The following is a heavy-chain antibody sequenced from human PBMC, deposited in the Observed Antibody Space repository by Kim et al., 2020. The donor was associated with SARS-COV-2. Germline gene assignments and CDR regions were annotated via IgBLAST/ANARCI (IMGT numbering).Heavy chain of an antibody. Sequence: GGSLRLSCAASGFTFSSYGMHWVRQAPGKGLEWVAVIWYDGSNKYYADSVKGRFTISRDNSKNTLYLQMNSLRAEDTAVYYCAREDSSGWSPLNNYGMDVWGQGTTVTVSS. J-gene: IGHJ6*02. D-gene: IGHD6-19*01. CDR3: AREDSSGWSPLNNYGMDV. CDR2: IWYDGSNK. V-gene: IGHV3-33*01. CDR1: GFTFSSYG.